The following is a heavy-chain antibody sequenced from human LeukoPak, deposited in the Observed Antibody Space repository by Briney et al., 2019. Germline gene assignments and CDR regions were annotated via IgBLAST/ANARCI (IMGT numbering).Heavy chain of an antibody. V-gene: IGHV3-74*01. CDR2: IKSDGSST. J-gene: IGHJ4*02. CDR3: ARGGRYAYFHDY. CDR1: GFIFSDYW. Sequence: GGSLRLSCAASGFIFSDYWMHWVRQGPGKGLVWVSRIKSDGSSTSYAESVKGRFTISRDNAKNTVYVHMNSLRDEDTAVYYCARGGRYAYFHDYWGQGTLVTVSS. D-gene: IGHD3-16*01.